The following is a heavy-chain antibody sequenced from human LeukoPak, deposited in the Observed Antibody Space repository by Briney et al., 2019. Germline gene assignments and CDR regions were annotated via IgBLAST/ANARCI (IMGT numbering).Heavy chain of an antibody. CDR1: GFTFSSYA. D-gene: IGHD3-22*01. CDR2: ISGSGGST. V-gene: IGHV3-23*01. J-gene: IGHJ3*02. Sequence: GGSLRLSCAASGFTFSSYAMSWVRQAPGKGLEWVSAISGSGGSTYYADSVKGRFTISRDNAKNSLYLQMNSLRAEDTAVYYCARGLGYDSSGYYRHDAFDIWGQGTMVTVSS. CDR3: ARGLGYDSSGYYRHDAFDI.